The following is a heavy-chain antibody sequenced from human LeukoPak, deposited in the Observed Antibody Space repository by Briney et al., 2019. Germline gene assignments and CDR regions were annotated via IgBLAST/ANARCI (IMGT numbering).Heavy chain of an antibody. CDR3: AKDALPGYSYGYGTALDY. CDR2: ISGSGGST. CDR1: GFTFRSYG. J-gene: IGHJ4*02. D-gene: IGHD5-18*01. V-gene: IGHV3-23*01. Sequence: GGSLRLSCAASGFTFRSYGMQWVRQAPGKGLEWVSAISGSGGSTYYADSVKGRFTISRDNSKNTLYLQMNSLRAEDTAVYYCAKDALPGYSYGYGTALDYWGQGTLVTVSS.